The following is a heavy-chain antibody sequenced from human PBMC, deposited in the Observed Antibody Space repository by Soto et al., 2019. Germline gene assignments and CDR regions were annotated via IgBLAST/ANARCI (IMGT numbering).Heavy chain of an antibody. Sequence: SETLSLTCTVSGGSISSSSYYWGWIRQPPGKGLEWIGSIYYSGSTYYNPSLKSRVTISVDTSKNQFSLKLSSVTAADTAVYYCARHVRTYDSSGYYPSTIDYWGQGTLVTVSS. CDR2: IYYSGST. CDR1: GGSISSSSYY. D-gene: IGHD3-22*01. J-gene: IGHJ4*02. CDR3: ARHVRTYDSSGYYPSTIDY. V-gene: IGHV4-39*01.